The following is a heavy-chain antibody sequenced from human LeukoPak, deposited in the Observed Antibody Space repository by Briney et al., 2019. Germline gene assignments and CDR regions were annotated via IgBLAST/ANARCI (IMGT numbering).Heavy chain of an antibody. Sequence: GGSLRLXCAASGFTFDDYAMHWVRQAPGEGLEWVSLISGDGGSTYYADSVKGRFTISRDNSKNSLYLQMNSLRTEDTALYYCAKDNYYDSSGPQGDWGQGTLVTVSS. D-gene: IGHD3-22*01. CDR1: GFTFDDYA. CDR3: AKDNYYDSSGPQGD. J-gene: IGHJ4*02. V-gene: IGHV3-43*02. CDR2: ISGDGGST.